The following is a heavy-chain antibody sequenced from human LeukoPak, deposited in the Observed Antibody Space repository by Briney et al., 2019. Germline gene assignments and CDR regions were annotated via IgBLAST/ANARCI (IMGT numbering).Heavy chain of an antibody. CDR2: ISYDGSNK. D-gene: IGHD6-19*01. J-gene: IGHJ4*02. CDR3: AKDGSSGWRNGAFDY. V-gene: IGHV3-30*18. CDR1: GFTFSSYG. Sequence: QTGGSLRLSCAASGFTFSSYGMHWVRQAPGKGLEWVAVISYDGSNKYYADSVKGRFTISRDNSKNTLYLQMNSLRAEDTAVYYCAKDGSSGWRNGAFDYWGQGTLVTVSS.